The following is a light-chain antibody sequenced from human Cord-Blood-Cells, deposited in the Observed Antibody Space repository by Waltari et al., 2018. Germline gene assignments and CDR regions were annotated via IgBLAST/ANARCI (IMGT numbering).Light chain of an antibody. J-gene: IGLJ1*01. CDR2: EVS. CDR3: SSYTSSSTLV. CDR1: SSDVGGYNH. Sequence: QSALTQPASVSGSPGQSITIPCTGTSSDVGGYNHVSWYQQHPGKAPNLMIYEVSNRPSGVSNRFSGSKSGNTASLTISGLQAEDEADYYCSSYTSSSTLVFGTGTKVTVL. V-gene: IGLV2-14*01.